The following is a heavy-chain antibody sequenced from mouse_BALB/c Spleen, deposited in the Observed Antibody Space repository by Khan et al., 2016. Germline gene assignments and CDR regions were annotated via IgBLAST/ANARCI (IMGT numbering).Heavy chain of an antibody. J-gene: IGHJ4*01. V-gene: IGHV1-9*01. CDR2: ILPGSGNS. CDR1: GYTFNNYW. Sequence: VQLQESGAELMKPGASVKISCKATGYTFNNYWIEWVKQRPGHGLEWIGDILPGSGNSNYNENLKGKATFTADTSSNTAYMQLSSLTSEDSAVDYCARAWYSMDYWGKGTSVTVSS. CDR3: ARAWYSMDY.